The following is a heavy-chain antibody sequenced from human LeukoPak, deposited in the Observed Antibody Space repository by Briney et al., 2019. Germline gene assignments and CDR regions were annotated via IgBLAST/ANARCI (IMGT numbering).Heavy chain of an antibody. CDR2: ISGTGDST. J-gene: IGHJ4*02. Sequence: GGSLRLSCAASGFPFSSTDMTWVRQAPGKGPEWVSTISGTGDSTYYADSVKGRFTISRDNSKNTLYLQMNSLRTEDTAVYFCAKFEGATIPGWFNDYWGQGILVTVSS. V-gene: IGHV3-23*01. CDR1: GFPFSSTD. CDR3: AKFEGATIPGWFNDY. D-gene: IGHD6-19*01.